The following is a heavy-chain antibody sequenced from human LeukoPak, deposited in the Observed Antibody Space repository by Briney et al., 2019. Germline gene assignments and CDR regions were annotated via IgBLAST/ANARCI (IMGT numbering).Heavy chain of an antibody. J-gene: IGHJ4*02. Sequence: SQTLSLTSAISGDSVSRNNVAWNWVRQSPSRGLEWLGRTYYRSRWYKDYAISVQSRITINPDTSKNQFSLQLNSVTPEDTAVYYCARDHDYENYGTCEDYWGRGALVTVSS. CDR2: TYYRSRWYK. D-gene: IGHD4-17*01. CDR3: ARDHDYENYGTCEDY. V-gene: IGHV6-1*01. CDR1: GDSVSRNNVA.